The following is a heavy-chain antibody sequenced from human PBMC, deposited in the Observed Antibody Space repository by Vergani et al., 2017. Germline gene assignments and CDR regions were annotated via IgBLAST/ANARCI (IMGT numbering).Heavy chain of an antibody. V-gene: IGHV2-26*01. Sequence: QVTLKESGPVLVKPTETLTLTCTVSGFSLSNARMSVSWIRQPPGKALEWLAHIFSNDDKSYTTSLKTSLTISKDTSKSQVVLTMTNMGPVDTATYYCARMLPHSSASGRYYSGLDVWGQGTTVTVSS. J-gene: IGHJ6*02. CDR3: ARMLPHSSASGRYYSGLDV. D-gene: IGHD3-10*01. CDR1: GFSLSNARMS. CDR2: IFSNDDK.